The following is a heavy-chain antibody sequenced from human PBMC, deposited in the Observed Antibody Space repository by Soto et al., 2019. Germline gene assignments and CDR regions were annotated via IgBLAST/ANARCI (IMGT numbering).Heavy chain of an antibody. CDR3: ARDGDRCTSTRCSPWPDSHFDL. Sequence: QVQLVQSGDEVKKPGASVKVSCKASGYTFTNYGISWVRQAPGQGLEWMGWISTYNGNTKYPQKLQGRVTMTTDTPTRSAYVELRSLRLDHTAVYFCARDGDRCTSTRCSPWPDSHFDLWGRGTLVTVSS. D-gene: IGHD2-2*01. J-gene: IGHJ2*01. CDR1: GYTFTNYG. V-gene: IGHV1-18*01. CDR2: ISTYNGNT.